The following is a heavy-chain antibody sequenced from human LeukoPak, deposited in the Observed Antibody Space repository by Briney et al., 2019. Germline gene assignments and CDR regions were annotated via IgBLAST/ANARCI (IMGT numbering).Heavy chain of an antibody. CDR2: ISSSGKA. CDR3: ARFKAGTGFDY. CDR1: GGSITTTAFD. Sequence: SETLSLTFAVSGGSITTTAFDWAWIRQPPGQGFEWIATISSSGKAYYYPSLMSRVTISVDTSKNQFSLDVTSVTAADTGLFYCARFKAGTGFDYWGRGILVIVS. D-gene: IGHD6-19*01. J-gene: IGHJ4*02. V-gene: IGHV4-39*01.